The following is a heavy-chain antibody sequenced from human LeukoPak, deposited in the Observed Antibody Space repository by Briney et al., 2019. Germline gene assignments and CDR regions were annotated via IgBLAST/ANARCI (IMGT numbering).Heavy chain of an antibody. CDR3: ARDWSTMVRGVIIRSYYYMDV. CDR1: GFTFSSYW. V-gene: IGHV3-74*01. CDR2: INSDGSST. Sequence: GGSLRLSCAASGFTFSSYWMHWVRQAPGKGLVWVSRINSDGSSTSYADSVKGRFTISRDNAKNTLYLQMNSLRAEDTAVYYCARDWSTMVRGVIIRSYYYMDVWGKGTTVTVSS. D-gene: IGHD3-10*01. J-gene: IGHJ6*03.